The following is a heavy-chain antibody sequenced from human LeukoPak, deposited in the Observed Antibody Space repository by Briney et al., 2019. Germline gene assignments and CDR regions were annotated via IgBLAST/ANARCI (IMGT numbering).Heavy chain of an antibody. J-gene: IGHJ4*02. CDR1: GFTFSSYA. Sequence: KAGGSLRLSCAASGFTFSSYAMHWVRQAPGKGLEWVSSISSSSSYIYYADSVKGRFTISRDNAKNSLYLQMNSLRAEDTAVYYCANDFWSGYLDTRYWGQGTLVTVSS. CDR2: ISSSSSYI. CDR3: ANDFWSGYLDTRY. D-gene: IGHD3-3*01. V-gene: IGHV3-21*01.